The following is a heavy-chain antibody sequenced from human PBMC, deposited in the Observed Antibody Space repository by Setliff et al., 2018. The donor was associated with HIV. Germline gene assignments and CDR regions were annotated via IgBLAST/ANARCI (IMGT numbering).Heavy chain of an antibody. CDR3: ARDGYGDYEGYYYYYMDV. V-gene: IGHV4-39*07. CDR1: GGSISSSSYY. Sequence: SETLSLTCTVSGGSISSSSYYWGWIRQPPGKGLEWIGSIYYSGSTYYNPSLKSRVTISVDTSKNQFSLKLSSVTAADTAVYYCARDGYGDYEGYYYYYMDVWGKGTTVTVSS. D-gene: IGHD4-17*01. CDR2: IYYSGST. J-gene: IGHJ6*03.